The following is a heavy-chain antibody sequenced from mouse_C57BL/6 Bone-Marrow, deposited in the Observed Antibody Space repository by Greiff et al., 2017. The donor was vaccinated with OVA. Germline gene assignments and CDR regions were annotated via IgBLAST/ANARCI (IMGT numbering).Heavy chain of an antibody. CDR1: GYTFTSYW. CDR3: ARERNLGPYYFDY. J-gene: IGHJ2*01. Sequence: QVKLQQPGAELVMPGASVKLSCKASGYTFTSYWMHWVKQRPGQGLEWIGEIDTSDSYTNYKQKFKGKFTLTVDKSYSTASMQISSLSSEDAAVYYCARERNLGPYYFDYWGQGTTLTVSS. D-gene: IGHD4-1*01. V-gene: IGHV1-69*01. CDR2: IDTSDSYT.